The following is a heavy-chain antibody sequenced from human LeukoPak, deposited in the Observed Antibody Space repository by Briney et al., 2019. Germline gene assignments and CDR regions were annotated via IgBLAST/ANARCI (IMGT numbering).Heavy chain of an antibody. CDR2: IYDSGST. D-gene: IGHD5-24*01. V-gene: IGHV4-39*07. Sequence: SETLSLTCTVSGGSIRSSYYYWGWIRQPPGKGLEWIGSIYDSGSTYYNPSLKSRVTISVDTSKNQFSLNLTSVTAADTAVYFCAREDGYNSVDYWGQGTLVTVSS. CDR3: AREDGYNSVDY. CDR1: GGSIRSSYYY. J-gene: IGHJ4*02.